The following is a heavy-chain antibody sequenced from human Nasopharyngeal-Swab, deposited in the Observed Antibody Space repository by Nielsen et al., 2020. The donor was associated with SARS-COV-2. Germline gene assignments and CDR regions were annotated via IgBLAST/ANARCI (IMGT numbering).Heavy chain of an antibody. J-gene: IGHJ3*02. V-gene: IGHV3-21*01. CDR3: ARASGYGEGAFDI. Sequence: GGSLRFSCAASGFTFSSYSMNWVRQAPGKGLEWVSSISSSSSYIYYADSVKGRFTISRDNAKNSLYLQMNSLRAEDTAVYYCARASGYGEGAFDIWGQGTMVTVSS. CDR1: GFTFSSYS. CDR2: ISSSSSYI. D-gene: IGHD4-17*01.